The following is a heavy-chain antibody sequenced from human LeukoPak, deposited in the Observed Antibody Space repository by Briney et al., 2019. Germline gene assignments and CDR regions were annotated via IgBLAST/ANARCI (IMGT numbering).Heavy chain of an antibody. CDR2: ISGSGGST. V-gene: IGHV3-23*01. J-gene: IGHJ4*02. D-gene: IGHD3-16*02. CDR1: GFTFSSDA. CDR3: AKVLKYDYVWGSYRSDFDY. Sequence: GGSLRLSCAASGFTFSSDAMSWVRQAPGKGLEWVSAISGSGGSTYYADSVKGRFTISRDNSKNTLYLQMNSLRAEDTAVYYCAKVLKYDYVWGSYRSDFDYWGQGTLVTVSS.